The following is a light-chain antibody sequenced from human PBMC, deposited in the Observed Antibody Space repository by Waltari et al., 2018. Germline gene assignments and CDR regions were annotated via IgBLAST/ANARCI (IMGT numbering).Light chain of an antibody. Sequence: QSALTQPASVSGSPGQSITISCSATSSDVGTYNLVSWYQHHPGKAPKLMIYESTKRPSGVSNRFSGSKSGNTASLTISGLQAEDEADYYCCSFAGSSPHVVFGGGTKLTVL. J-gene: IGLJ2*01. CDR2: EST. CDR1: SSDVGTYNL. CDR3: CSFAGSSPHVV. V-gene: IGLV2-23*01.